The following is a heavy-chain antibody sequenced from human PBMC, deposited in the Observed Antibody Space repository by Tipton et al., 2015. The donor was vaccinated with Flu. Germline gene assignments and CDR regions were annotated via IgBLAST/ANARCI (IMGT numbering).Heavy chain of an antibody. V-gene: IGHV3-15*01. CDR1: GFTVSSNY. CDR3: TTDSFYGDYLRDPFDY. Sequence: LTCAASGFTVSSNYMSWVRQAPGKGLEWVGRIKSKTDGGTTDYAAPVKGRFTISRDDSKNTLYLQMNSLKTEDTAVYYCTTDSFYGDYLRDPFDYWGQGTLVTVSS. D-gene: IGHD4-17*01. J-gene: IGHJ4*02. CDR2: IKSKTDGGTT.